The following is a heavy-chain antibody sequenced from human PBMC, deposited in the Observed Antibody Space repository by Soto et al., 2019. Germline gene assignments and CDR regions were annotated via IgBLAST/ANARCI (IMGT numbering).Heavy chain of an antibody. V-gene: IGHV1-18*01. J-gene: IGHJ4*02. Sequence: GASVKVSCKASGYTFTSYGISWVRQAPGQGLEWMGWISAYNGNTNYAQKLQGRVTMTTDTSTSTAYMELRSLRSDDTAVYYCARDREYYDSSGPPPVDYWGQGTLVTVSS. CDR3: ARDREYYDSSGPPPVDY. D-gene: IGHD3-22*01. CDR1: GYTFTSYG. CDR2: ISAYNGNT.